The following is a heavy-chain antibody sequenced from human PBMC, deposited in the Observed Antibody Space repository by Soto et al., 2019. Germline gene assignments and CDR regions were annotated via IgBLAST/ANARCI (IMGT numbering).Heavy chain of an antibody. CDR3: AHRLTLSTTWNYGYMDV. Sequence: QITLKESGPTLVKPTQTLTLTCTFSGFSLSTGGVGVGWIRQPPGKALEWLALIYWDDDKRHNPSLKSRLTVTKDTSRNQVVLTVTNMDLVDTATYYCAHRLTLSTTWNYGYMDVWGNGTTVTVSS. CDR1: GFSLSTGGVG. V-gene: IGHV2-5*02. J-gene: IGHJ6*03. CDR2: IYWDDDK. D-gene: IGHD3-16*01.